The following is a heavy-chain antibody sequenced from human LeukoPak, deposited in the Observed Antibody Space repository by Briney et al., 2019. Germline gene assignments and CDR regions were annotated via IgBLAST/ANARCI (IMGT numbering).Heavy chain of an antibody. CDR3: ARLYCSSTSCQYYFDY. CDR2: INHSGST. V-gene: IGHV4-34*01. CDR1: GGSFSGYY. Sequence: SETLSLTCAVYGGSFSGYYWSWIRQPPGKGLEWIGGINHSGSTNYNPSLKSRVTISVDTSKNQFSLKLSSVTAADTAVYYCARLYCSSTSCQYYFDYWGQGTLVTVSS. D-gene: IGHD2-2*01. J-gene: IGHJ4*02.